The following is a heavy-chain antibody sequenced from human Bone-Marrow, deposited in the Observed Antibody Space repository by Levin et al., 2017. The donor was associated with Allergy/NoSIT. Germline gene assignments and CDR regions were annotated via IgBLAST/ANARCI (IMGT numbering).Heavy chain of an antibody. V-gene: IGHV3-64*01. CDR1: GFTFSSYA. CDR3: VVGGGSTGWLDY. Sequence: ASVKVSCAASGFTFSSYAMHWVRQAPGKGLEYVSAISSNGGSTYYANSVKGRFTISRDNSKNTLYLQMGSLRAEDMAVYYCVVGGGSTGWLDYWGQGTLVTVSS. CDR2: ISSNGGST. J-gene: IGHJ4*02. D-gene: IGHD1-26*01.